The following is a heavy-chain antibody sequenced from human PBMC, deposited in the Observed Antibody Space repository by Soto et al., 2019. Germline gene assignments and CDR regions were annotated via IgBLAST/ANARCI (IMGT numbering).Heavy chain of an antibody. Sequence: GASVKVSCKASGYTFTSSGISWVRQAPGQGLEWLGWISTDNGNTNYAQHLQGRVSLTTDTSTSTAYMDLRSLRSDDTAVYYCARDPPPPDYWGQGTLVTVSS. CDR2: ISTDNGNT. J-gene: IGHJ4*02. CDR1: GYTFTSSG. V-gene: IGHV1-18*01. CDR3: ARDPPPPDY.